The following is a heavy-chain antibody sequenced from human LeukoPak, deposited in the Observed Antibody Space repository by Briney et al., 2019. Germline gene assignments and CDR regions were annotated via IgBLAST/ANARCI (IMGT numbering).Heavy chain of an antibody. CDR1: GFTFSDYY. CDR3: ARDMTTATTCYLQH. Sequence: PGGSLRLSCAASGFTFSDYYMSWIRQAPGKGLEWVSYISSSGSTIYYADSVKGRFTISRDNAKNSLYLQMNSLRAEDTAVYYCARDMTTATTCYLQHWGQGTLVTVSS. V-gene: IGHV3-11*04. CDR2: ISSSGSTI. D-gene: IGHD4-17*01. J-gene: IGHJ1*01.